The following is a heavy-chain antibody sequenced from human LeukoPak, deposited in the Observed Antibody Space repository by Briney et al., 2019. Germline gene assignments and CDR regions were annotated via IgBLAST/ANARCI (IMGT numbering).Heavy chain of an antibody. D-gene: IGHD3-22*01. CDR3: AREPVAHYYDSSGLDAFDI. V-gene: IGHV3-66*01. CDR1: GFTVSSNY. CDR2: IYSGGST. Sequence: GGSLRLSCAASGFTVSSNYMSWVRQAPGKGLEWVSVIYSGGSTYYADSVKGRFTISRDNSKNTLYLQMNSLRAEDTAVYYCAREPVAHYYDSSGLDAFDIWGQGTMVTVSS. J-gene: IGHJ3*02.